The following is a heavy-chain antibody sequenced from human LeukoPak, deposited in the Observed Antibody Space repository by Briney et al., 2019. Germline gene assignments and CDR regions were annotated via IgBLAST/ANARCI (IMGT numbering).Heavy chain of an antibody. CDR3: ARRAEQLLTSWFDP. J-gene: IGHJ5*02. CDR2: IDPTDSYT. V-gene: IGHV5-10-1*01. D-gene: IGHD2-2*01. Sequence: WESLKISRKGSGYSYTSYWITRVRQMPGKGMEWMGEIDPTDSYTNYSQSFQGHVTISADKSINTAYLQWSSLKASDTAMYYCARRAEQLLTSWFDPWGEGTLVSIS. CDR1: GYSYTSYW.